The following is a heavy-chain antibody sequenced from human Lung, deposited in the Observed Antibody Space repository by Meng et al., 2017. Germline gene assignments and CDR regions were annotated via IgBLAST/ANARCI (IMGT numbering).Heavy chain of an antibody. CDR3: ARGPTTMAHDFDY. Sequence: QGPVQQGGAGLLKPSEPLALTCVVSGGSFSDYYWSWIRQPPGKGLEWIGEINHSGSTNYNPSLERRATISVDTSQNNLSLKLSSVTAADSAVYYCARGPTTMAHDFDYWGQGTLVTVSS. CDR2: INHSGST. D-gene: IGHD4-11*01. V-gene: IGHV4-34*01. CDR1: GGSFSDYY. J-gene: IGHJ4*02.